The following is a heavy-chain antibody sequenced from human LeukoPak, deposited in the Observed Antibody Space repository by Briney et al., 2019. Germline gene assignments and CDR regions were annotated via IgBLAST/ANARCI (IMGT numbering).Heavy chain of an antibody. Sequence: PGRSLRLSCAASGFTVSSNYMSWVRQAPGKGLEWVSVIYSGGSTYYADSVKGRFTISRDNSKNTLYLQMNSLRAEDTAVYYCARAGKWELLHFDYWGQGTLVTVSS. CDR3: ARAGKWELLHFDY. CDR2: IYSGGST. CDR1: GFTVSSNY. J-gene: IGHJ4*02. V-gene: IGHV3-53*01. D-gene: IGHD1-26*01.